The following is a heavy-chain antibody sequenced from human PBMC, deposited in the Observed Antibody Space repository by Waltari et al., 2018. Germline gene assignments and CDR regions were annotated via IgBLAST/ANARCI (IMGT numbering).Heavy chain of an antibody. Sequence: EVQLVQSGAEVKTPGESLRISCEGSGYDCSTYWITCVRHMPGKGLAWMGRIDPSDSYTNYSPCFRGHVTISVDRSISTAYIQWSGLRASDTAIYYCARTSTRDFYYMDVWGKGTTVTVSS. CDR1: GYDCSTYW. V-gene: IGHV5-10-1*01. CDR3: ARTSTRDFYYMDV. CDR2: IDPSDSYT. D-gene: IGHD1-1*01. J-gene: IGHJ6*03.